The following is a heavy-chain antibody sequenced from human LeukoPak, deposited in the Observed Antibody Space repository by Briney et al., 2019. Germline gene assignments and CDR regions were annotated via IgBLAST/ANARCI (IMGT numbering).Heavy chain of an antibody. V-gene: IGHV3-53*01. CDR1: GFTVSINY. J-gene: IGHJ4*02. CDR3: ARGETSSYDY. D-gene: IGHD2-2*01. CDR2: ICSGGNT. Sequence: GGSLRLSCAASGFTVSINYMSWVRQAPREGLERVSVICSGGNTYYADSVKGRFTISRDNSKNTVYLQMNSLRAEDTAVYYCARGETSSYDYWGQGTLVSVSS.